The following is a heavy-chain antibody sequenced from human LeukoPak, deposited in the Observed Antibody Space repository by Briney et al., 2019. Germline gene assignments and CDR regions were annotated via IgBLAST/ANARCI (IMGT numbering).Heavy chain of an antibody. CDR1: GGSISSYY. CDR2: IYYSGST. J-gene: IGHJ4*02. CDR3: ASRSSIWSGYQDTLYYFDS. D-gene: IGHD3-3*01. V-gene: IGHV4-59*01. Sequence: LETLSLTCTVSGGSISSYYWSWIRQPPGKRLEWIGHIYYSGSTNYNPSLKSRVTISVDTSKNQFSLKLSSVTAADTTVYYCASRSSIWSGYQDTLYYFDSWGQGTLVTVSS.